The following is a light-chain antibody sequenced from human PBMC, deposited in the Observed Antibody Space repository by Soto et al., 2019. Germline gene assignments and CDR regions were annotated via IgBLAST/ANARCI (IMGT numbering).Light chain of an antibody. CDR1: QGVSSSD. CDR3: QQYGSSPLT. V-gene: IGKV3-20*01. J-gene: IGKJ4*01. CDR2: GAS. Sequence: DIVLTQSPGTLSLSPGERATLSCRASQGVSSSDLAWYQQKPGQAPRLLIYGASSRATGIPDRFSGSGSGTDFTLTISRLEPEDFAVYYCQQYGSSPLTFGGGTKVDNK.